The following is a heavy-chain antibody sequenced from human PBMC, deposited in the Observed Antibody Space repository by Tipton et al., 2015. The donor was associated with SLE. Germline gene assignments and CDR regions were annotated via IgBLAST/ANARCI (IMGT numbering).Heavy chain of an antibody. D-gene: IGHD6-13*01. J-gene: IGHJ6*03. CDR2: VHHSGTT. CDR1: GASITSLNW. Sequence: SLRLSCTVSGASITSLNWWTWVRQPPGKGLEWIGEVHHSGTTNYNPSLKSRVTISADTSKNQFSLKLSSVTAADTAVYYCARVSGGIAYMDVWGKGTTVTFSS. V-gene: IGHV4-4*02. CDR3: ARVSGGIAYMDV.